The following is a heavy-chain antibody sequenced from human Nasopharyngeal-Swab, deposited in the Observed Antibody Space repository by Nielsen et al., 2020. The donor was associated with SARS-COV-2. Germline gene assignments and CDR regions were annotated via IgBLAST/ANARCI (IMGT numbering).Heavy chain of an antibody. D-gene: IGHD1-26*01. V-gene: IGHV4-59*01. J-gene: IGHJ5*02. CDR3: ARYSGSYYWFDP. CDR1: GGSISSYY. Sequence: SETLSLTCTVSGGSISSYYWSWIRQPPGKGLEWIGYIYYSGSTNYNPSLKSRLTISVDTSKNQFSLKLSSVTAADKAVYYCARYSGSYYWFDPWGQGTRVTVSS. CDR2: IYYSGST.